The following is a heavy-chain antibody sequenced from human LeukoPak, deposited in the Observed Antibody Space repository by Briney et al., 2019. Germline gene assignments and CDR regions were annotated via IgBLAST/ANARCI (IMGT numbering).Heavy chain of an antibody. J-gene: IGHJ5*02. CDR1: GYTFTGYY. D-gene: IGHD3-16*01. CDR3: ARQGADYGGNWFDP. CDR2: INPNSGGT. Sequence: ASVKVSCKASGYTFTGYYMHWVRQAPGQGLEWMGWINPNSGGTNYAQKLQGRVTMTTDTSTSTAYMELRSLRSDDTAVYYCARQGADYGGNWFDPWGQGTLVTVSS. V-gene: IGHV1-2*02.